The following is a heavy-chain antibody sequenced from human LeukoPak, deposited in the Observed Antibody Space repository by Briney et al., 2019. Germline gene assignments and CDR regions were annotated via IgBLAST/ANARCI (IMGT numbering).Heavy chain of an antibody. CDR3: ARGLEQWLVRPRWFDP. Sequence: PSETLSLTCAVYGGSFSGYYWSWIRQPPGKGLEWIGEINHSGSTNYNPSLKSRVTISVDTSKNQFSLKLSSVTAADTAVYYCARGLEQWLVRPRWFDPWGQGTLVTVSS. CDR2: INHSGST. CDR1: GGSFSGYY. D-gene: IGHD6-19*01. V-gene: IGHV4-34*01. J-gene: IGHJ5*02.